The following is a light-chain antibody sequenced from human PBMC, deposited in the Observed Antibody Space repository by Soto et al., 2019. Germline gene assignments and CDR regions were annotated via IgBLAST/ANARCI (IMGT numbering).Light chain of an antibody. Sequence: EIVMTQSPVTLSLSPGDTATLSCRASQSITSNLAWYQQKPGQPPRLLIYGASTRATGIPARFSGSGSGTEFTLTISNLQSEDFAVYYCQRYSSWVTFGGGTQLEIE. CDR3: QRYSSWVT. CDR1: QSITSN. J-gene: IGKJ4*01. V-gene: IGKV3-15*01. CDR2: GAS.